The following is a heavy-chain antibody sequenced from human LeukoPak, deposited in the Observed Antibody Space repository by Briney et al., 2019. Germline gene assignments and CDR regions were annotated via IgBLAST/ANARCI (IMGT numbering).Heavy chain of an antibody. D-gene: IGHD3-10*01. V-gene: IGHV4-59*08. CDR2: IYYSGST. CDR1: GDSLNNYY. J-gene: IGHJ4*02. Sequence: SETLSLTCTVSGDSLNNYYWSWIRQSPGKGLEWIGYIYYSGSTKYNPSLKSRATISVDTSKNQFSLKLSSVTAADTAVYYCARHRGSGSPYFDYWGQGTLVTVSS. CDR3: ARHRGSGSPYFDY.